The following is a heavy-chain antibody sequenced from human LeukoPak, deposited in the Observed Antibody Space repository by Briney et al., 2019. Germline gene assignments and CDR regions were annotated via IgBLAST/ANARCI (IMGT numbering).Heavy chain of an antibody. CDR2: ISYDGSNK. D-gene: IGHD4-23*01. V-gene: IGHV3-30*04. Sequence: PGGSLRLSCAASGFTFSSYAMHWVRQAPGKGLEWVAVISYDGSNKYYADSVKGRFTISRDNSKNTLYLQMYSLRAEDTAVYYCARGPRWYPGPIDYWGQGTLVTVSS. CDR3: ARGPRWYPGPIDY. CDR1: GFTFSSYA. J-gene: IGHJ4*02.